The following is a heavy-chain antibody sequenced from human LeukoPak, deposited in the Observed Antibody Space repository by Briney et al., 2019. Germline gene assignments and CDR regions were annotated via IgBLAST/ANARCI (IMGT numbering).Heavy chain of an antibody. CDR1: GFTFSSYS. Sequence: GGSLRLSCAASGFTFSSYSMNWVRQAPGKGLEWVSYISSSSSTIYYADSVKGRFTISRDNAKNSLYLQMNSLRAEDTAVYYCAQNKAEYYDFWSGYPPFDPWGQGTLVTVSS. CDR3: AQNKAEYYDFWSGYPPFDP. J-gene: IGHJ5*02. D-gene: IGHD3-3*01. CDR2: ISSSSSTI. V-gene: IGHV3-48*01.